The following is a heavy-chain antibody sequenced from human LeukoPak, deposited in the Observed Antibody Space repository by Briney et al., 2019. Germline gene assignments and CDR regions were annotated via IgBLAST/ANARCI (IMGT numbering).Heavy chain of an antibody. V-gene: IGHV3-30*18. CDR3: AKAHCSSTSCSRADN. Sequence: PGGSLRLSCAASGFTFSSYGMHWVRQAPGKGLEWVAVISYDGSNKYYADSVKGRVTISRVQSTNTVYLQMNSLRADDTAVYYCAKAHCSSTSCSRADNWGQGTLVTVSS. D-gene: IGHD2-2*01. CDR1: GFTFSSYG. J-gene: IGHJ4*02. CDR2: ISYDGSNK.